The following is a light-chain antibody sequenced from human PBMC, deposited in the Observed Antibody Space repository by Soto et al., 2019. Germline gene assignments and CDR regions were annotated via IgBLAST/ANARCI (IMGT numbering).Light chain of an antibody. CDR3: QHRSDWLYT. V-gene: IGKV3-11*01. CDR1: QSVTNY. CDR2: DVS. Sequence: DIVLTQSPATLSLSPGESATLSCRASQSVTNYLAWYQHKPGQAPRLLIYDVSKRATGIPARFSGSGSGADFTLTISSLEPEDFAVYYCQHRSDWLYTFGQGTKLEIK. J-gene: IGKJ2*01.